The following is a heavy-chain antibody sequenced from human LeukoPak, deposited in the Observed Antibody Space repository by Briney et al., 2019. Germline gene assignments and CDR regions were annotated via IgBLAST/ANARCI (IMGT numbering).Heavy chain of an antibody. CDR2: IKQDGSEK. CDR3: ARASPYDSSGYRRQGDAFDI. Sequence: PGGSLRLSCAASGFTFSSYWMSWVRQAPGKGLEWVANIKQDGSEKYYVDSVKGRFTISRDNAKNSLYLQMNSLRAEDTAVYYCARASPYDSSGYRRQGDAFDIWGQGTMVTVSS. D-gene: IGHD3-22*01. J-gene: IGHJ3*02. V-gene: IGHV3-7*01. CDR1: GFTFSSYW.